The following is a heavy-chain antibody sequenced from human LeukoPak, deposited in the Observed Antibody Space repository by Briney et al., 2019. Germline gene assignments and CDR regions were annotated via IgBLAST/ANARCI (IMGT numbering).Heavy chain of an antibody. Sequence: SGPTLVKPTQTLTLTCTLSGFSLSTSGVGVGWIRQPPGKALEWLALIYWDDDKRYSPSLKSRLTITKDTSKNQVVLTVTNMDPVDTATYYCAHLAYFGGDCYTDLYYFDYWGQGTLVTVSS. D-gene: IGHD2-21*02. CDR3: AHLAYFGGDCYTDLYYFDY. V-gene: IGHV2-5*02. CDR1: GFSLSTSGVG. CDR2: IYWDDDK. J-gene: IGHJ4*02.